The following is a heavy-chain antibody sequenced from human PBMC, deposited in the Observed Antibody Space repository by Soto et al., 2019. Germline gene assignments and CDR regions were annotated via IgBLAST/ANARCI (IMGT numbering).Heavy chain of an antibody. J-gene: IGHJ6*02. Sequence: SQTLSLTCAISGDSVSSNSAAWNWIRQSPSRGLEWLGRTYYGSKWYNDYAVSVKSRITINPDTSKNQFSLQLNSVTPEDTAVYYCARRAPASSRWHCVGQGRAIYYHYGMGVWRQWQTVTV. CDR2: TYYGSKWYN. CDR3: ARRAPASSRWHCVGQGRAIYYHYGMGV. CDR1: GDSVSSNSAA. D-gene: IGHD6-13*01. V-gene: IGHV6-1*01.